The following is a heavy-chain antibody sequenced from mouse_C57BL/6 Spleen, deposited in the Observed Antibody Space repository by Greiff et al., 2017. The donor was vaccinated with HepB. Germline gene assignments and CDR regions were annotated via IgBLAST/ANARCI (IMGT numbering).Heavy chain of an antibody. CDR2: IYPGDGDT. J-gene: IGHJ2*01. D-gene: IGHD2-10*01. V-gene: IGHV1-82*01. Sequence: QVQLQQSGPELVKPGASVKISCKASGYAFSSSWMNWVKQRPGKGLEWIGRIYPGDGDTNYNGKFKGKATLTADKSSSTAYMQLSSLTSEDSAVYVCARATYYGNGSDYWGQGTTLTVSS. CDR1: GYAFSSSW. CDR3: ARATYYGNGSDY.